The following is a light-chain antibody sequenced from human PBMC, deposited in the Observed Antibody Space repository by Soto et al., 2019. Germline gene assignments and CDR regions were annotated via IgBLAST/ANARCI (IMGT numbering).Light chain of an antibody. V-gene: IGKV1-5*01. CDR2: DAS. CDR1: QGISSW. J-gene: IGKJ1*01. Sequence: DIQITHSPSSGSASVVDGVTITCLASQGISSWLAWYQQKPGKAPNLLIFDASTLESGVPSRFSGSGSGTNFTLTISSLQSDDFATYYCLQYNGYYRTFGQGTKVDIK. CDR3: LQYNGYYRT.